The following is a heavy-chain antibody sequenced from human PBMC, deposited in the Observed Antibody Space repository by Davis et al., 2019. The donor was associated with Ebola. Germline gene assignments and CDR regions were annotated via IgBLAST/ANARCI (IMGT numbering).Heavy chain of an antibody. Sequence: GESLKISCAASGFTFSSYAMHWVRQAPGKGLEWVAVISYDGSKKYYADSVKGRFTISRDNSKNTLYLQMNSLRAEDTAVYYCARVSSSSWPFFESWGQGTLVTVSS. CDR2: ISYDGSKK. CDR3: ARVSSSSWPFFES. J-gene: IGHJ4*02. D-gene: IGHD6-13*01. V-gene: IGHV3-30*04. CDR1: GFTFSSYA.